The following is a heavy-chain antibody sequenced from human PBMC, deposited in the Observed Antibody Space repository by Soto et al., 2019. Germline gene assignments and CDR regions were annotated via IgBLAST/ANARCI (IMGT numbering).Heavy chain of an antibody. CDR2: ISDSGEYT. CDR3: AKKGRGDNSRYYYYMDV. Sequence: GGSLRLSCAASGFTFSDYAMSWARQAPGKGLERVSGISDSGEYTHYADSVKGRFTISRDNSKNTLYLQMNSLRAEDTAVYYCAKKGRGDNSRYYYYMDVWGKGTTVTVSS. D-gene: IGHD1-1*01. J-gene: IGHJ6*03. CDR1: GFTFSDYA. V-gene: IGHV3-23*01.